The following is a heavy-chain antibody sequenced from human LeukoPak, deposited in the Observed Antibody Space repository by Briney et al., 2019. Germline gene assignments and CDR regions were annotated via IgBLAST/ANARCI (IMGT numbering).Heavy chain of an antibody. CDR1: GFTFSGYA. CDR2: ISGSGGST. CDR3: AKCPKPAMVDY. V-gene: IGHV3-23*01. D-gene: IGHD5-18*01. Sequence: GASLRLSCAASGFTFSGYAMSWVRQAPGKGLEWVSAISGSGGSTYYADSVKGRFTISRDNSKNTLYLQMNSRRAEDTAVYYCAKCPKPAMVDYWGQGTLVTVSS. J-gene: IGHJ4*02.